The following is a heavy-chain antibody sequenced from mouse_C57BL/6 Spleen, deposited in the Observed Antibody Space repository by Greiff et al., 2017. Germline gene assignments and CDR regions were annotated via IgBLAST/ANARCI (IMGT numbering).Heavy chain of an antibody. CDR2: IYPGSGST. D-gene: IGHD2-4*01. CDR1: GYTFTSYW. J-gene: IGHJ1*03. V-gene: IGHV1-55*01. Sequence: VQLQQPGAELVKPGASVKMSCKASGYTFTSYWITWVKQRPGQGLEWIGDIYPGSGSTNYNEKFKSKATLTVDTSSSTAYMQLSSLTSEDSAVYYCARQIYYDYDWYFDVWGTGTTVTVSS. CDR3: ARQIYYDYDWYFDV.